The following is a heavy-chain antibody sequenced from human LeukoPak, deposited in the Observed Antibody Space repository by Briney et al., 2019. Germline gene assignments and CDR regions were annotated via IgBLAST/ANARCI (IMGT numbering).Heavy chain of an antibody. D-gene: IGHD2-21*02. CDR3: ARDRSKVTAYDDALDI. CDR2: ISDIGSTQ. J-gene: IGHJ3*02. CDR1: GFTLSSYE. V-gene: IGHV3-48*03. Sequence: GGSLRLSCAASGFTLSSYELNWVRQAPGKGLEWVSYISDIGSTQHYADSVKGRFTISRDNAKNSLYLQMNSLTAEDTALYYCARDRSKVTAYDDALDIWGQGTMVIVSS.